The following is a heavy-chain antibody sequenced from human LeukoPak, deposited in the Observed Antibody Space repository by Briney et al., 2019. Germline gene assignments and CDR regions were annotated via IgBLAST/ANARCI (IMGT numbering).Heavy chain of an antibody. Sequence: ASVKVSCKASGGTFSSYAISWVRQAPGQGLEWMGRIIPILGIANYAQKFQGRVTITADKSTSTAYMELSSLRSEDTAVYYCASVPKGYSSGWYFDYWGQGTLATVSS. V-gene: IGHV1-69*04. CDR2: IIPILGIA. J-gene: IGHJ4*02. CDR1: GGTFSSYA. D-gene: IGHD6-19*01. CDR3: ASVPKGYSSGWYFDY.